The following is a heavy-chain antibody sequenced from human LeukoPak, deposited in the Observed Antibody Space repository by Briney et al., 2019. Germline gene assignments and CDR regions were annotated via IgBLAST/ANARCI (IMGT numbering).Heavy chain of an antibody. D-gene: IGHD6-13*01. CDR1: GYTFTGYY. J-gene: IGHJ4*02. CDR3: ARGQQVNYYFDY. Sequence: GASVKVSCKASGYTFTGYYMHWVRQAPGQRLEWMGWINPNSGGTNYAQKFQGRVTMTRDTSISTAYMELSSLRSEDTAVYYCARGQQVNYYFDYWGQGTLVTVSS. V-gene: IGHV1-2*02. CDR2: INPNSGGT.